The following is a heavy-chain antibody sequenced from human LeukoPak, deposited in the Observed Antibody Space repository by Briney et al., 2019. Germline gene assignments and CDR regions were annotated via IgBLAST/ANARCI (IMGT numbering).Heavy chain of an antibody. CDR1: GYTFTSYY. CDR3: ARTGYSSGWYGPVWFDP. Sequence: GASVKVSCKASGYTFTSYYMHWVRQAPGQGLEWMGIINPSGGSTSYAQKFQGRVTMTRDTSTSTVYMELSSLRSEDTAVYYCARTGYSSGWYGPVWFDPWGQGTLVTVSS. V-gene: IGHV1-46*01. J-gene: IGHJ5*02. D-gene: IGHD6-19*01. CDR2: INPSGGST.